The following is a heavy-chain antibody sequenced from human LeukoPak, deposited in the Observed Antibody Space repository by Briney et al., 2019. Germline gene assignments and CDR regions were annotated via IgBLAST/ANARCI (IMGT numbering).Heavy chain of an antibody. CDR1: GFTFSSYA. CDR2: ISGSGGST. D-gene: IGHD5-24*01. J-gene: IGHJ5*02. Sequence: GGSLRLSCAASGFTFSSYAMSWVRQAPGKGLEWVSAISGSGGSTYYADSVKGRFTISRDNSKNTLYLQMNSLRAEDTAVYYCAKGTKRGLWHNWFDPWGQGTLVTVSS. CDR3: AKGTKRGLWHNWFDP. V-gene: IGHV3-23*01.